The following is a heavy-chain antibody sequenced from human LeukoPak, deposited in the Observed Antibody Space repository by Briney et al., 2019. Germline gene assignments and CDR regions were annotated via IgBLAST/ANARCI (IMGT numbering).Heavy chain of an antibody. J-gene: IGHJ5*02. CDR2: INHSGST. V-gene: IGHV4-34*10. CDR1: GGSFSGYY. D-gene: IGHD3-10*01. Sequence: PSETLSLTCAVYGGSFSGYYWSWIRQPPGKGLEWIGEINHSGSTNYNPSLKSRVTMSVDTSKNQFSLKLSSVTAADTAVYYCAGYYYGSGSYGHVPWGQGTLVTVSS. CDR3: AGYYYGSGSYGHVP.